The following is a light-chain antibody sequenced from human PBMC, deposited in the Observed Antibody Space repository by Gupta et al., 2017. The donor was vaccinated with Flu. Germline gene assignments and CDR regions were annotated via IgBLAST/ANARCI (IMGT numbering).Light chain of an antibody. J-gene: IGKJ2*01. V-gene: IGKV1-39*01. CDR1: QSITNY. CDR2: AAS. Sequence: DIQMTQSPSSMSASVGDRVTITCRASQSITNYLNWYQQKPGKVPKLLIYAASSLQFEVPSRFSGSGSGTDFTLTINNLQPEDFATYYCQQSYSIPYTFGQGTKLEI. CDR3: QQSYSIPYT.